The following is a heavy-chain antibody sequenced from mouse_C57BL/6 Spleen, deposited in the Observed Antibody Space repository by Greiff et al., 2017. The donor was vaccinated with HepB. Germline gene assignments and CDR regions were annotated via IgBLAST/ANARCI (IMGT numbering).Heavy chain of an antibody. CDR3: ARAPYYYDSSRDWYFDV. V-gene: IGHV5-17*01. Sequence: EVKLVESGGGLVKPGGSLKLSCAASGFTFSDYGMHWVRQAPEKGLEWVAYISSGSSTIYYADTVKGRITISRDNAKNTLFLQMTSLRSEDTARYYCARAPYYYDSSRDWYFDVWGTGTTVTVSS. CDR2: ISSGSSTI. D-gene: IGHD1-1*01. J-gene: IGHJ1*03. CDR1: GFTFSDYG.